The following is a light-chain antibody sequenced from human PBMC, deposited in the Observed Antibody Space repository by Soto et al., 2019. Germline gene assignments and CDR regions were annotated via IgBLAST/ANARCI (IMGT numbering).Light chain of an antibody. V-gene: IGLV4-69*01. CDR2: LYSDGSH. CDR1: SGHSSYA. CDR3: QTWGTGIQV. Sequence: QSVLTQPPSASASLGASVKLTCTLSSGHSSYAIAWHQQRPEKGPRYLMKLYSDGSHTKGDGIPDRFSGSSSGAERYLTISSLQSEDEADYYCQTWGTGIQVFGGGTKLTVL. J-gene: IGLJ2*01.